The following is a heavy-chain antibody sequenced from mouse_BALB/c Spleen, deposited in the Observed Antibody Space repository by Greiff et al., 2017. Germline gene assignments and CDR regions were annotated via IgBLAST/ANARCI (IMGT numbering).Heavy chain of an antibody. Sequence: VQLQQSGPGLVQPSQSLSITCTVSGFSLTSYGVHWVRQSPGKGLEWLGVIWSGGSTDYNAAFISRLSISKDNSKSQVFFKMNSLQANDTAIYYCARGSAEFIQYFDVWGAGTTVTVSS. V-gene: IGHV2-2*02. CDR1: GFSLTSYG. D-gene: IGHD6-1*01. J-gene: IGHJ1*01. CDR3: ARGSAEFIQYFDV. CDR2: IWSGGST.